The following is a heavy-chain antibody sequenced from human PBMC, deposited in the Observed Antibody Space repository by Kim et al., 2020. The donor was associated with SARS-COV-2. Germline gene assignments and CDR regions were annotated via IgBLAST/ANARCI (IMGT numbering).Heavy chain of an antibody. Sequence: GGSLRLSCAASGFFVSNTYLSWVRKAPGKGLEWVSVIYTGATTYYADSVRGRFTISRDNSRNTVYLQMNSLRAEDTAVYYCARLGPVTANYYYGMDVWG. CDR3: ARLGPVTANYYYGMDV. CDR2: IYTGATT. V-gene: IGHV3-53*01. CDR1: GFFVSNTY. J-gene: IGHJ6*02. D-gene: IGHD2-21*02.